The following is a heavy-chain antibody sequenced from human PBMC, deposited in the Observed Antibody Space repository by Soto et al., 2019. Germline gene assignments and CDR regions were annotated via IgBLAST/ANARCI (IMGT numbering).Heavy chain of an antibody. D-gene: IGHD1-26*01. V-gene: IGHV1-69*13. CDR1: GGTFSSYA. CDR3: ARDRRGSYHQHFDY. CDR2: IIPIFGTA. Sequence: GASVKVSCKASGGTFSSYAISWVRQAPGQGLEWMGGIIPIFGTANYAQKFQGRVTITADESTSTAYMELSSLRSEDTAVYYCARDRRGSYHQHFDYWGQGTLVTGLL. J-gene: IGHJ4*02.